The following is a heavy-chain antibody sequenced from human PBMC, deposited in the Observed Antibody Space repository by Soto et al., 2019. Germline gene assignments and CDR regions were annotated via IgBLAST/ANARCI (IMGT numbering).Heavy chain of an antibody. V-gene: IGHV1-3*01. CDR3: ARKALGGWSYFDY. Sequence: QVQLVQSGAEVKKPGASVKVSCRASGYTFTTYVIHWVRQAPGQRLEWMGWINADSGNTRYSQKFQGRVTIIRDTSASTAYLELSSLTSEDTTVYYCARKALGGWSYFDYWGQGTLVTVSS. CDR1: GYTFTTYV. D-gene: IGHD6-19*01. CDR2: INADSGNT. J-gene: IGHJ4*02.